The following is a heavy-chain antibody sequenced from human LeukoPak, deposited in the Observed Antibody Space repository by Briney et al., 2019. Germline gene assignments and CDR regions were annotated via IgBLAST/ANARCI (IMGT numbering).Heavy chain of an antibody. J-gene: IGHJ4*02. Sequence: GGSLRLSCAASGFTFSSYSMNWVRQAPGKGLEWVSSISSDSRHTLYADSVKGRFTISRDNAKNSLYLQMNSLRAEDTAVYYCAKEYSSSSFSLDYWGQGTLVTVS. V-gene: IGHV3-21*04. D-gene: IGHD6-6*01. CDR1: GFTFSSYS. CDR3: AKEYSSSSFSLDY. CDR2: ISSDSRHT.